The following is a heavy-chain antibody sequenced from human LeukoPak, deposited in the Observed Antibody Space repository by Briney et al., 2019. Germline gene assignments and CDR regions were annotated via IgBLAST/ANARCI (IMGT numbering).Heavy chain of an antibody. CDR1: GGSISSSNYY. J-gene: IGHJ4*02. Sequence: SETLSLTCSVSGGSISSSNYYWGWIRQPPGKGLEWIGSIYYSGSTYYNPSLKSRVTISVDTSKNQFSLKLNSVTAADTAVYYCARPDSSSWERFDYWGQGTLVTVSS. CDR2: IYYSGST. CDR3: ARPDSSSWERFDY. V-gene: IGHV4-39*01. D-gene: IGHD6-13*01.